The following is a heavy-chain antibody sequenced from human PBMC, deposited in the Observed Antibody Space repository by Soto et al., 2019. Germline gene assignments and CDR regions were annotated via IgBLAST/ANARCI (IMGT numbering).Heavy chain of an antibody. CDR2: ISGSGGST. J-gene: IGHJ1*01. D-gene: IGHD3-22*01. Sequence: GGSLRLSCAASGFTFSSYAMSWVRQAPGKGLEWVSAISGSGGSTYYADSVKGRFTISRDNSKNTLYLQMNSLRAEDTAVYYCAKTPYYYDSSGFSAEYFQHWGQGTLVTVSS. CDR3: AKTPYYYDSSGFSAEYFQH. CDR1: GFTFSSYA. V-gene: IGHV3-23*01.